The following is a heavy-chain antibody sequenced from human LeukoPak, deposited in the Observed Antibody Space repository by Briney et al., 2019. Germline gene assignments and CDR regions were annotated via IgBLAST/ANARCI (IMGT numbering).Heavy chain of an antibody. V-gene: IGHV3-74*01. D-gene: IGHD3-3*01. CDR1: GFTFSSYW. J-gene: IGHJ4*02. CDR3: AREPFEVSSY. Sequence: PGGSLRLSCAASGFTFSSYWMHWVSQVPGKGLLWVARINTDGSATNYADSVKGRFTISRDNAKNTLYLQMNSLRAEDAAVYYCAREPFEVSSYWGQGTLVTVSS. CDR2: INTDGSAT.